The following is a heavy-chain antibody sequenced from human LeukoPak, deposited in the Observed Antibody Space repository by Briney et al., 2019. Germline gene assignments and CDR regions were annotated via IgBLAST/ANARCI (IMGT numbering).Heavy chain of an antibody. D-gene: IGHD5-24*01. CDR2: INPSGGST. V-gene: IGHV1-46*01. CDR3: ARDGRDRDGYNDFDY. Sequence: ASVKVSCKASGYTFTSYYMHWVRQAPGQGLEWMGIINPSGGSTSYAQKFQDRVTMTRDTSTSTVYMELSSLRSEDTAVYYCARDGRDRDGYNDFDYWGQGALVTVFS. CDR1: GYTFTSYY. J-gene: IGHJ4*02.